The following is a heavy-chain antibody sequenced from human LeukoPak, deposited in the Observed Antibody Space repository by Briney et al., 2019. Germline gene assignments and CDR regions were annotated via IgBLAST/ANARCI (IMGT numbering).Heavy chain of an antibody. CDR3: AREVIGESYYIDY. V-gene: IGHV4-39*07. CDR2: IYYSGTT. CDR1: GGSITSSSDY. D-gene: IGHD3-10*01. J-gene: IGHJ4*02. Sequence: KTSETLSLTCTVSGGSITSSSDYWGWIRQPPGKGLEWIGSIYYSGTTYYNPSLKSRLTMSVDTSKNQFSLKLTSVTAADTAVYYCAREVIGESYYIDYWGQGTLATVSP.